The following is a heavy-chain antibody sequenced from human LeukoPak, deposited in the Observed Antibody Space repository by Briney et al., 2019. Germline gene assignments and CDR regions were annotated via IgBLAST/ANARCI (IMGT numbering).Heavy chain of an antibody. V-gene: IGHV1-69*13. Sequence: ASVKVSCKASGGTFGRYAISWVRQAPGQGLEWMGGTIPIFGTTNYTQKFQGRVTITADESTGTAYMELSSLRSEDTAVYYCANWPELRSSSSWFYYWGQGTLVTVSS. CDR2: TIPIFGTT. CDR3: ANWPELRSSSSWFYY. J-gene: IGHJ4*02. D-gene: IGHD6-13*01. CDR1: GGTFGRYA.